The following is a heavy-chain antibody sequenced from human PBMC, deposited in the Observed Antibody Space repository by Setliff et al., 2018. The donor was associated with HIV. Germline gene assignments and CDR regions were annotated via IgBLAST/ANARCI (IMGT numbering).Heavy chain of an antibody. V-gene: IGHV1-2*02. Sequence: ASVKVSCKASGYIFTGYYVHWVRRAPGQGFEWMGWINPDNGHTQYGQKFQGRLTLTRDTSIRTAYMELSRLTSDDTAMYYCARDRRAGVYYYTDVWGTGTTVTVSS. J-gene: IGHJ6*03. CDR1: GYIFTGYY. D-gene: IGHD7-27*01. CDR2: INPDNGHT. CDR3: ARDRRAGVYYYTDV.